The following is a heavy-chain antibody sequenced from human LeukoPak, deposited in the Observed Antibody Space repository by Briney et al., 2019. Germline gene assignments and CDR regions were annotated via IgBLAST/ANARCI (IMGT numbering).Heavy chain of an antibody. CDR1: GGSISSGSYY. CDR2: IYTSGST. V-gene: IGHV4-61*09. CDR3: ARGQGSGWYWEYFQH. Sequence: PSETLSLTCTVSGGSISSGSYYWSWIRQPAGKGLEWIGHIYTSGSTNYNPSLKSRVTISVDTSKNQFSLKLRSVTAADTAVYYCARGQGSGWYWEYFQHWGQGTLVTVSS. D-gene: IGHD6-19*01. J-gene: IGHJ1*01.